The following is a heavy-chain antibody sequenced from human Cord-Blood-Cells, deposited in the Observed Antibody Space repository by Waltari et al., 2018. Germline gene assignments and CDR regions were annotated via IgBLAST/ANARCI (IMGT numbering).Heavy chain of an antibody. CDR3: ARVDCSSTSCYKNWFDP. J-gene: IGHJ5*02. CDR2: INHSGST. D-gene: IGHD2-2*02. CDR1: GGSFRGYY. Sequence: QVQLQQRGAGLLKPSETLSLTCAVYGGSFRGYYVSWIRQPPGKGLEWIGEINHSGSTNYNPSLKSRVTISVDTSKNQFSLKLSSVTAADTAVYYCARVDCSSTSCYKNWFDPWGQGTLVTVSS. V-gene: IGHV4-34*01.